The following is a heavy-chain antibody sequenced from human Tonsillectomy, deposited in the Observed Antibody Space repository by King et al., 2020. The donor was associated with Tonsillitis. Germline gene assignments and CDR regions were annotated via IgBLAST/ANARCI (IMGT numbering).Heavy chain of an antibody. CDR1: GYTFTSYY. J-gene: IGHJ6*02. V-gene: IGHV1-46*01. D-gene: IGHD6-13*01. Sequence: VQLVESGAEVKKPGASVKVSCTASGYTFTSYYMHWVRQAPGQGLEWMGIINPSGGSTSYAQKFQGRVTMTRDTSTSTVYMELSSLRSEDTAVYYCAREGGSWYDTWRHGMDVWGQGTTVTVSS. CDR3: AREGGSWYDTWRHGMDV. CDR2: INPSGGST.